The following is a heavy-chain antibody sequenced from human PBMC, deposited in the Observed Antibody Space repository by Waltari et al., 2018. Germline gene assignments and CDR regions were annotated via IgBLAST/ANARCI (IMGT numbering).Heavy chain of an antibody. Sequence: QVQLQQWGAGLLKPSETLSLTCAVYGGSFSGYYWSWIRQPPGKGLEWIGEINHSGRTNYNPSLKSRVTISVDTSKNQFSLKLSSVTAADTAVYYCARGPYDYVWGSYRYTGWFDPWGQGTLVTVSS. J-gene: IGHJ5*02. CDR1: GGSFSGYY. CDR3: ARGPYDYVWGSYRYTGWFDP. D-gene: IGHD3-16*02. V-gene: IGHV4-34*01. CDR2: INHSGRT.